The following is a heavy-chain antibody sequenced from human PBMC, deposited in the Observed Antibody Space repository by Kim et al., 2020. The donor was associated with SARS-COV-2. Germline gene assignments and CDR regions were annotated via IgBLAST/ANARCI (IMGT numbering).Heavy chain of an antibody. Sequence: SVKGRCTSSRDNAKSSLSLQMNSLRAEDTAVYYCARSLYCSSTSCFYGMDVWGQGTTVTVSS. CDR3: ARSLYCSSTSCFYGMDV. V-gene: IGHV3-48*03. J-gene: IGHJ6*02. D-gene: IGHD2-2*01.